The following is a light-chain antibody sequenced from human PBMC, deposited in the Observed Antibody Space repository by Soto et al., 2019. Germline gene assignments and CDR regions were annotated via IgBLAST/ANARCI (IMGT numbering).Light chain of an antibody. CDR1: QSISSW. CDR3: QQYKSYSIT. V-gene: IGKV1-5*01. CDR2: DAS. J-gene: IGKJ5*01. Sequence: DIQMTQSPSTLSASVGDRVTITCRASQSISSWLAWYQQKPGKAPTLLIYDASSLESGVPSRFSGSGSGTEFTLTISSLKTDDFATYYCQQYKSYSITFGQGTRLEIK.